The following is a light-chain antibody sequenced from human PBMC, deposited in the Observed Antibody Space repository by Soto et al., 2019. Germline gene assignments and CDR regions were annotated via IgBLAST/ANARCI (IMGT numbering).Light chain of an antibody. J-gene: IGKJ2*01. CDR2: GAS. CDR3: QQYNNWFYT. V-gene: IGKV3-15*01. CDR1: QSVSGN. Sequence: EVVMTQSPATLSVSPGERATLSCRASQSVSGNLAWYQQKPGQAPRLLVYGASSRGTGIPARFSGSGSGTEVTVTISSLQREDFAVYYCQQYNNWFYTFGQGTKLEIK.